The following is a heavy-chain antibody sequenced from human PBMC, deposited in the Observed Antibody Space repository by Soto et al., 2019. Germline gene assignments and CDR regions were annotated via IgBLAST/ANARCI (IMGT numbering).Heavy chain of an antibody. V-gene: IGHV4-34*01. CDR1: GGSFSGYY. CDR2: INHSGSP. D-gene: IGHD1-1*01. Sequence: SETLSLTCAVYGGSFSGYYWSWLRQPPGKGLEWIGEINHSGSPNYNPSLKSRVTISVDTSKNQFSLKMTSVTAADTAVYYCATANWSHHYFDPWGQGILVSVSS. CDR3: ATANWSHHYFDP. J-gene: IGHJ5*02.